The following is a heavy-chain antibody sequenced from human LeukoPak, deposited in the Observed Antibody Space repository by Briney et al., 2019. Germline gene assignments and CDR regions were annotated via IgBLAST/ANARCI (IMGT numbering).Heavy chain of an antibody. CDR2: IYYSGST. CDR1: GGSISSGGYY. Sequence: SETLSLTCTVSGGSISSGGYYWSWIRQHPGKGLEWIGYIYYSGSTYYNPSLKSRVTISVDTSKNQFSLKLSSVTAADTAVYYCATRHYYGSGSINYWGQGTLVTVSS. D-gene: IGHD3-10*01. V-gene: IGHV4-31*03. J-gene: IGHJ4*02. CDR3: ATRHYYGSGSINY.